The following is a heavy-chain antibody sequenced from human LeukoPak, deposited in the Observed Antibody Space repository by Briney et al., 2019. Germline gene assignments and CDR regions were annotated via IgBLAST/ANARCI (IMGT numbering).Heavy chain of an antibody. D-gene: IGHD2-15*01. J-gene: IGHJ4*02. V-gene: IGHV3-33*01. Sequence: AGGSLRLSCAASGFTFSSYGMHWVRQAPGKGLEWVAVIWYDGSNKYYADSVKGRFTISRDNSKNTLYLQRNSLRAEDTAVYYCARDPCSGGSCYGGLLDYWGQGTLVTVSS. CDR2: IWYDGSNK. CDR3: ARDPCSGGSCYGGLLDY. CDR1: GFTFSSYG.